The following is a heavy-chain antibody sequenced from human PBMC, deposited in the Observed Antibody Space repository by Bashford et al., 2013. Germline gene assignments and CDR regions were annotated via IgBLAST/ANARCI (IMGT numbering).Heavy chain of an antibody. CDR3: VRDPGYSSFDY. D-gene: IGHD5-12*01. CDR2: ISWNSGSI. CDR1: GFTFDGYA. Sequence: SLRLSCAASGFTFDGYAMHWVRQVPGKGLEWVSGISWNSGSIAYVGSVKGRFTISRDNAKNYLYLQLNSLRAEDTAVYYCVRDPGYSSFDYWGQGTPVTVSS. J-gene: IGHJ4*02. V-gene: IGHV3-9*01.